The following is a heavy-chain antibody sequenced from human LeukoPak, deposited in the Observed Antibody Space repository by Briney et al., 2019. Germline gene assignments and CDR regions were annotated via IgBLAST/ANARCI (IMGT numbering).Heavy chain of an antibody. Sequence: GGSLRLSCAASGFTFSSYGMLWVRQPPGKGLEWVAVIWYDGSNKYYAHSVKGRFTISRDNSKNTLCLQMNSLRAEDTAVYYCARDRGAPTTYYDFWSGYYTPQDSSYYFDYWGQGTLVTVSS. CDR3: ARDRGAPTTYYDFWSGYYTPQDSSYYFDY. D-gene: IGHD3-3*01. CDR2: IWYDGSNK. V-gene: IGHV3-33*01. CDR1: GFTFSSYG. J-gene: IGHJ4*02.